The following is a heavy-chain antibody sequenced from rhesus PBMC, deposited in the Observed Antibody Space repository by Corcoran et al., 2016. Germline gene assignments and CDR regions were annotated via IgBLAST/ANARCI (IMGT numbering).Heavy chain of an antibody. CDR1: GGSISSSY. CDR2: IYGSGSST. J-gene: IGHJ4*01. D-gene: IGHD5-36*02. Sequence: QVQLQESGPGVVKPSETLSVTCAVSGGSISSSYWSWIRQAPGKGLEWIGYIYGSGSSTNYNPSLKSRVTLSVDTSKNQLFLKLSSVTTADTAVYYCARGYSYSYWGQGVLVTVSS. CDR3: ARGYSYSY. V-gene: IGHV4-169*01.